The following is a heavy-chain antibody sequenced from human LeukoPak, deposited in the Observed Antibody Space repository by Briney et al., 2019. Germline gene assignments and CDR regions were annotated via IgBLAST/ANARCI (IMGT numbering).Heavy chain of an antibody. CDR3: ARLRQQLVPDY. CDR2: ISAYNGNT. V-gene: IGHV1-18*04. Sequence: ASMKVSCKASGYTFTSYDITWVRQAPGQGLEWMGWISAYNGNTNYAQKLQGRVTMTTDTSTSTAYMELRSLRSDDTAVYYCARLRQQLVPDYWGQGTLVTVSS. CDR1: GYTFTSYD. J-gene: IGHJ4*02. D-gene: IGHD6-13*01.